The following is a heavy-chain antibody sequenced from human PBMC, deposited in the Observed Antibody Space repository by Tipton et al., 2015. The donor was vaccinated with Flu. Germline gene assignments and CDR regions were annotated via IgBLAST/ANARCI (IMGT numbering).Heavy chain of an antibody. Sequence: SLRLSCAASGFTFSSYAMSWIRQAPGKGLEWVSYISSSGSTIYYADSVKGRFTISRDNAKNSLYLQMNSLRAEDTAVYYCARESEIVLPNFDYWGQGTLVTVSS. V-gene: IGHV3-11*01. CDR1: GFTFSSYA. CDR3: ARESEIVLPNFDY. D-gene: IGHD3-22*01. J-gene: IGHJ4*02. CDR2: ISSSGSTI.